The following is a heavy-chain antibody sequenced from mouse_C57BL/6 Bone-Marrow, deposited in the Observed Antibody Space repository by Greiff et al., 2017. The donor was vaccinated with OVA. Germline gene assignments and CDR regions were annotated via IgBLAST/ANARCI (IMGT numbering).Heavy chain of an antibody. CDR1: GYTFTSYW. CDR2: IDPNSGGT. V-gene: IGHV1-72*01. CDR3: ASRGLYYGSSVKYLDY. D-gene: IGHD1-1*01. Sequence: QVQLQQPGAELVKPGASVKLSCTASGYTFTSYWMHWVKQRPGRGLEWIGRIDPNSGGTKYNEKFKSKATLTVDKAASTAYMQLSSLTSEDSAVYKCASRGLYYGSSVKYLDYWGQGTTITVTS. J-gene: IGHJ2*01.